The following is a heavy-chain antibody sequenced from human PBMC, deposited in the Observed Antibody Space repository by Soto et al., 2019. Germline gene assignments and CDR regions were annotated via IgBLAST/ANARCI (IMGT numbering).Heavy chain of an antibody. V-gene: IGHV3-30-3*01. Sequence: GGSLRLSCAASGLTFSTFAMHWVRQAPGKGLDWVAVISYDGSNKYYADSVKGRFTISRDNSKNTLYLQMNSLTSEDTAVYYCARDPAGGSGHYYLFDYWGQGTLATVSS. J-gene: IGHJ4*02. D-gene: IGHD3-22*01. CDR3: ARDPAGGSGHYYLFDY. CDR2: ISYDGSNK. CDR1: GLTFSTFA.